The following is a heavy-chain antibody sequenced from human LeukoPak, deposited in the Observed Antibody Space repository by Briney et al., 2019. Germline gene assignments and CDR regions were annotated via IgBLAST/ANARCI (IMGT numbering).Heavy chain of an antibody. D-gene: IGHD3-22*01. J-gene: IGHJ4*02. V-gene: IGHV4-30-2*01. CDR1: GGSISSGGYS. CDR3: ARGTYYYDSSGYYFDY. Sequence: SETLSLTCAVSGGSISSGGYSWSWIRQPPGKGLEWIGYIYHSGSTYYNPSLKSRVTISVDRSKNQFSLKLSSVTAADTAVYYCARGTYYYDSSGYYFDYWGQGTLVTVSS. CDR2: IYHSGST.